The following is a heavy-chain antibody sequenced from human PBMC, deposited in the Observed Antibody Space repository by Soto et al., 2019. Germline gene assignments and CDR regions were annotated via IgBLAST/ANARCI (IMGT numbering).Heavy chain of an antibody. CDR2: IWTSGST. CDR3: ARTVGAAYYFDF. Sequence: QVQLQESGPGLVKPSETLSLTCNVSGDSMSKYYWSWVRQPAGKGLEWLGRIWTSGSTNYNPSLESRVTMSIDTSNKHFSLVLKSVTAADTAVYYCARTVGAAYYFDFWGQGVLVTVSS. CDR1: GDSMSKYY. V-gene: IGHV4-4*07. J-gene: IGHJ4*02. D-gene: IGHD3-16*01.